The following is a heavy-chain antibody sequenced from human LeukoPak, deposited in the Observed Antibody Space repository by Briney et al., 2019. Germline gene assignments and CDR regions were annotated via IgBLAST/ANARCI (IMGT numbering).Heavy chain of an antibody. CDR2: IYSDGSST. J-gene: IGHJ4*02. D-gene: IGHD2-2*01. CDR1: GFTFSSYW. Sequence: GGSLRLSCAASGFTFSSYWMHWVRHAPGKGLVWVSRIYSDGSSTSYADSVKGRFTISRDNAKNTLYLQMNSLRAEDTAVYYCARVWTAVVPAAMPIYYSDYWGQGTLVTVSS. V-gene: IGHV3-74*01. CDR3: ARVWTAVVPAAMPIYYSDY.